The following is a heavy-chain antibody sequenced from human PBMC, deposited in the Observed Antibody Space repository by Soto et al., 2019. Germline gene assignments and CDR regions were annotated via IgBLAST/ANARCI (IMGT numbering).Heavy chain of an antibody. Sequence: QVQLVESGGGVVQPGRSLRLSCKASGFTLSDYNMHWVRQAPGKGLEWLGVIFYDGSGHFYADSMEGRFNISRDASKNTLYLQMNSLRLEDTAVYFCGREQNSGYYRTADYWGQGTVVTVSS. CDR2: IFYDGSGH. J-gene: IGHJ4*02. D-gene: IGHD3-22*01. V-gene: IGHV3-30*14. CDR1: GFTLSDYN. CDR3: GREQNSGYYRTADY.